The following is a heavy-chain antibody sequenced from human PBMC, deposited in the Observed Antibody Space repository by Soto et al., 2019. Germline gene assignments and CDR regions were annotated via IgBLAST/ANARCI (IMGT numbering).Heavy chain of an antibody. CDR2: IRQDGNEK. CDR3: ARDSLGTMITFGP. J-gene: IGHJ5*02. V-gene: IGHV3-7*01. D-gene: IGHD3-16*01. Sequence: PGGSLRLSCVASGFTFSSYWMSWVRQAPGKGLEWVATIRQDGNEKYYVDSVKGRFTISRDNTKNSLFLQMNNLRAEDTAVYNCARDSLGTMITFGPWGQGTLVTVPS. CDR1: GFTFSSYW.